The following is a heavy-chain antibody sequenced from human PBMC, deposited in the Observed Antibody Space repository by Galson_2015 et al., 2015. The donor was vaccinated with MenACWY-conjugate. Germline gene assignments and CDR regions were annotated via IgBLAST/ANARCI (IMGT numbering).Heavy chain of an antibody. CDR1: GFTFSNYA. J-gene: IGHJ6*02. V-gene: IGHV3-23*01. Sequence: SLRLSCAASGFTFSNYAMSWVRQAPGKGLEWVSVVTGGGGNTYDADSVKGRFAISRDNSKNTLYLQMNRLRAEDTALYYCAKGRPQDVMDVWGQGTTVTVSS. CDR2: VTGGGGNT. D-gene: IGHD6-6*01. CDR3: AKGRPQDVMDV.